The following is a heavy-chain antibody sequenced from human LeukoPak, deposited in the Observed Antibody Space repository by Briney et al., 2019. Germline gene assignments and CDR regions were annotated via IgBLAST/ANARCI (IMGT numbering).Heavy chain of an antibody. Sequence: GGSLRLSCAASGFTFSSYAMSWVRQAPGKGLEWVSAISGSGGSTYYADSVKGRFTISRDNSKNTLYLQMNSLRAEDTAVYYSARGAYSGSYHHAFDIWGQGTMVTVSS. CDR2: ISGSGGST. D-gene: IGHD1-26*01. CDR1: GFTFSSYA. CDR3: ARGAYSGSYHHAFDI. V-gene: IGHV3-23*01. J-gene: IGHJ3*02.